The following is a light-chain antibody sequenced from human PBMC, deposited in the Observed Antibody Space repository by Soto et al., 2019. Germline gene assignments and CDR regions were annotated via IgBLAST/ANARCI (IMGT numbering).Light chain of an antibody. CDR1: SSDFGGYNY. J-gene: IGLJ1*01. V-gene: IGLV2-14*01. Sequence: QSVLTQPASVSGSPGQSITISCTGTSSDFGGYNYVSWYQQHPGKAPKLMIYDVSNRPSGVSNRFSGSKSGNTASLTISGLQAEDEADYYFSSYTSSSTLYVFGTGTKVTVL. CDR3: SSYTSSSTLYV. CDR2: DVS.